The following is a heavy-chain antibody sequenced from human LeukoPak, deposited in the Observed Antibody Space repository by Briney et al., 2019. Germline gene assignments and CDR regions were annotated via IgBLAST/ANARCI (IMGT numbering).Heavy chain of an antibody. Sequence: SETLSLTCTVSGGSVSSGNYYWNWIRQPPGKGLEWIGNIYYSGSTSYNPSLESRVTISLDTSKNQFSLKLSSVTAADTAMYYCARGRAIWGQGTMVTVSS. CDR2: IYYSGST. CDR3: ARGRAI. J-gene: IGHJ3*02. CDR1: GGSVSSGNYY. V-gene: IGHV4-61*01.